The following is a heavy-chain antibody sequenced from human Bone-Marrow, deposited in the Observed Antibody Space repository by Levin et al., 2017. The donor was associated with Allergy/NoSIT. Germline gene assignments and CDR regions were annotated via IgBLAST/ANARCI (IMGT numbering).Heavy chain of an antibody. CDR3: ARNIVVVTALNRGGFDP. Sequence: ASVKVSCKASGGTFSSYAISWVRQAPGQGLEWMGGIIPIFGTANYAQKFQGRVTITADKSTSTAYMELSSLRSEDTAVYYCARNIVVVTALNRGGFDPWGQGTLVTVSS. CDR2: IIPIFGTA. V-gene: IGHV1-69*06. D-gene: IGHD2-21*02. J-gene: IGHJ5*02. CDR1: GGTFSSYA.